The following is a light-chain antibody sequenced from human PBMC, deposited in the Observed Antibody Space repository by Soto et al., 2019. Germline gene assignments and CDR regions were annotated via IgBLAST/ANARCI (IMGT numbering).Light chain of an antibody. J-gene: IGKJ5*01. CDR1: QGVFSNF. V-gene: IGKV3-20*01. Sequence: EIVLTQSPGTLSLSPGERATLSCRASQGVFSNFLAWYQQKPGQAPRLLIYGASSRATGIPDRFSGSGSGTDFTLTISRLEPEDFEVYCCQQYGSSPLTFGQGTRLEIK. CDR3: QQYGSSPLT. CDR2: GAS.